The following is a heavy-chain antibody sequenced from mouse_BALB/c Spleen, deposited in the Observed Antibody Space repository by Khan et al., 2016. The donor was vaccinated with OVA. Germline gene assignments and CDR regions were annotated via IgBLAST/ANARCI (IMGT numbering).Heavy chain of an antibody. J-gene: IGHJ3*01. D-gene: IGHD1-2*01. CDR1: GYTFTDYY. Sequence: QAQLQQSGAELARPGASVKLSCKASGYTFTDYYINWMKQRTGQGLEWIGEISPERGDIYFNEKFKGKATLTADQSSRTAYMQLSSLTSEAAAVYCCTRMKYVGYTFAYWGQGTLVTVSA. CDR3: TRMKYVGYTFAY. CDR2: ISPERGDI. V-gene: IGHV1-77*01.